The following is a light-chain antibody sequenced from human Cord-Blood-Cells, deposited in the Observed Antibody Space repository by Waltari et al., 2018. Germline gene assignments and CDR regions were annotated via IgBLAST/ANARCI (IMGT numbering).Light chain of an antibody. J-gene: IGLJ3*02. CDR2: DNS. CDR3: SSYTSSSTV. V-gene: IGLV2-14*01. Sequence: QSALTQPASVSGSPGQSITISCTGTSSDVGGYNYVSWYQQHPGKAPKLMIYDNSKRPAGLSNRFSGAKSGNTASLTSSGLQAEDEADYYCSSYTSSSTVFGGGTKLTVL. CDR1: SSDVGGYNY.